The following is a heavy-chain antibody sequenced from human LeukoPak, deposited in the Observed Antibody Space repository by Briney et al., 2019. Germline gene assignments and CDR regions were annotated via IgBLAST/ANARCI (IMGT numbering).Heavy chain of an antibody. J-gene: IGHJ6*03. D-gene: IGHD5-18*01. V-gene: IGHV1-2*02. CDR3: ARDGVDSYGYSSYYMDV. Sequence: ASVKVSCKASGYTFTAYYIHWVRQAPGQGLEWMGWINPNSVGTNYAQKFQGRVTMTRDTSMSTAYMELSRLRSDDTAVYYCARDGVDSYGYSSYYMDVWGEGTTVTVSS. CDR2: INPNSVGT. CDR1: GYTFTAYY.